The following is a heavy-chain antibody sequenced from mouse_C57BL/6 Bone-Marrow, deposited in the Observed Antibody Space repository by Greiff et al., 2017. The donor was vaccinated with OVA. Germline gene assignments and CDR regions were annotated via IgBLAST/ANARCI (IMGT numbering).Heavy chain of an antibody. J-gene: IGHJ3*01. Sequence: VQLQQSGPGLVKPSQSLSLTCSVTGYSITSGYYWNWIRQFPGNKLEWMGYISYDGSNNYNPSLKNRISITRDTSKNQFFLKLNSVTTEDTATYYCARFYDGYSWFAYWGQGTLVTVSA. CDR3: ARFYDGYSWFAY. CDR1: GYSITSGYY. CDR2: ISYDGSN. V-gene: IGHV3-6*01. D-gene: IGHD2-3*01.